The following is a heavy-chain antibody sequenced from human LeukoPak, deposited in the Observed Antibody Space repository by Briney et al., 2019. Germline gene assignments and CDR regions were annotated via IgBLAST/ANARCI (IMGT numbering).Heavy chain of an antibody. CDR1: GFTFSSYS. V-gene: IGHV3-48*01. Sequence: GGSLRLSCAASGFTFSSYSMNWVRQAPGKGLEWVLYISSSSSTIYYADSVKGRFTISRDNAKNSLYLQMNSLRAEDTAVYYCARENGVLWFGELYLGWFDPWGQGTLVTVSS. D-gene: IGHD3-10*01. CDR3: ARENGVLWFGELYLGWFDP. J-gene: IGHJ5*02. CDR2: ISSSSSTI.